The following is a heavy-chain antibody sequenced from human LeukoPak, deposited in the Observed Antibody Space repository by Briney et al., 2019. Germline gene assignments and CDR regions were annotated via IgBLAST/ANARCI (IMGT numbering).Heavy chain of an antibody. CDR2: ISAYNGNT. CDR1: GYTFTSYG. Sequence: ASVKVSCKASGYTFTSYGISWVRQAPGQGLEWMVWISAYNGNTNYAQKLQGRVTMTTDASTSTAYMELRSLRSDVTAVYYFARVAARAINYWGQGTLVTVSS. D-gene: IGHD6-6*01. CDR3: ARVAARAINY. J-gene: IGHJ4*02. V-gene: IGHV1-18*01.